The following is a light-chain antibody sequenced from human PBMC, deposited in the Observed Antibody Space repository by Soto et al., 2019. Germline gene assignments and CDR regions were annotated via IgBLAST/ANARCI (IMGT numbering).Light chain of an antibody. J-gene: IGKJ1*01. CDR3: QQYNNWPRT. V-gene: IGKV3-20*01. Sequence: EVGLTQSPGTLSLSPGERATLSCRASQSVSSSYLAWYQQKPGQAPRLLIYGASSRATGIPDRFSGSGSGTDFTLTISRLEPEDFAVYYCQQYNNWPRTFGQRTKVAIK. CDR2: GAS. CDR1: QSVSSSY.